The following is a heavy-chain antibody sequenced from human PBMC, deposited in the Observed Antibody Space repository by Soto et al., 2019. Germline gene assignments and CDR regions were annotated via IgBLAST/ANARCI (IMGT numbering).Heavy chain of an antibody. V-gene: IGHV4-34*01. J-gene: IGHJ4*02. Sequence: SETLSLTCAVYGGSFSGYYWSWIRQPPGKGLEWIGEINHSGSTNYNPSLKSRVTISVDTSKNQFSLKLSSVTAADTAVYYCARVTRGFYFEYWGQGTLVTVSS. CDR1: GGSFSGYY. D-gene: IGHD3-10*01. CDR2: INHSGST. CDR3: ARVTRGFYFEY.